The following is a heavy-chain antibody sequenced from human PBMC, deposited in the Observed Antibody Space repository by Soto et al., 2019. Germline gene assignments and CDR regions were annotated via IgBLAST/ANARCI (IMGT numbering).Heavy chain of an antibody. CDR1: GGTFSSYA. Sequence: QVQLVQSGAEVKTPGSSVKVSCKASGGTFSSYAISWVRQAPGQGLEWMGGIIPIFGTANYAQKFQGRVMITAFKATSTGYMELSSLRSEDTAVYYCARGERYHGMDVWCQGTTVTDSS. CDR3: ARGERYHGMDV. D-gene: IGHD1-1*01. V-gene: IGHV1-69*06. J-gene: IGHJ6*02. CDR2: IIPIFGTA.